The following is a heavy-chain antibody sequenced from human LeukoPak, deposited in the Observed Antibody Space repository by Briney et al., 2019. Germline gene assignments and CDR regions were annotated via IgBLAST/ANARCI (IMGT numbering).Heavy chain of an antibody. CDR2: IYSSGST. V-gene: IGHV4-4*07. D-gene: IGHD4-23*01. CDR1: GGSINSYY. J-gene: IGHJ4*02. Sequence: SETLSLTCTVSGGSINSYYWSWIRQPAGKGLEWIGRIYSSGSTNYNPSLKSRVSMSVDASKNQFSLKLTSVTAADTAVYYCARGGKATVVTMWGQGILVTVSS. CDR3: ARGGKATVVTM.